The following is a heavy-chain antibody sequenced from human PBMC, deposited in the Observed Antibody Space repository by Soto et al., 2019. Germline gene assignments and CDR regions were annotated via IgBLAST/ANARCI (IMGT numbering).Heavy chain of an antibody. CDR2: IYYSGST. Sequence: QVQLQESGPGLVKPSQTLSLTCTVSGGSISSGDYYWTWVRQPPGKGLEWIGYIYYSGSTYYNPSLKSRVTISVDTSKNQFSLKLTSVTAADTAVYYCAIGKMVTMNFDSWGQGTLVSVSS. CDR1: GGSISSGDYY. CDR3: AIGKMVTMNFDS. D-gene: IGHD2-8*01. V-gene: IGHV4-30-4*01. J-gene: IGHJ4*02.